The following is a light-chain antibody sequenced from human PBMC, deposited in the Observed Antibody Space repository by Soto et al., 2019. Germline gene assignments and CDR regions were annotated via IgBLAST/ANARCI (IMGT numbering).Light chain of an antibody. Sequence: QSVLTQPASVSGSPGQSITVSCTGTPNDIGTYNYVSWHQQHPGKAPKIIIYDVNNRPSGVSSRFSGSKSGNTASLTISGLQAEDEADYYCCSFSTSGTHVFGTGTRSPS. CDR3: CSFSTSGTHV. CDR1: PNDIGTYNY. CDR2: DVN. V-gene: IGLV2-14*01. J-gene: IGLJ1*01.